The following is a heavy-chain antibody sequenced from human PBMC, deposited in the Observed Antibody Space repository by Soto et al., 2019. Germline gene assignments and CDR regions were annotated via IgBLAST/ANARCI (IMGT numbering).Heavy chain of an antibody. V-gene: IGHV3-23*01. J-gene: IGHJ6*03. CDR3: AKEVYDILTGYYNMYSYYYYYMDV. D-gene: IGHD3-9*01. CDR2: ISSSGGST. Sequence: GGSLRLSCAASGFTFSSYSMNWVRQAPGKGLEWVSSISSSGGSTYYADSVKGRFTISRDNSKNTLYLQMNSLRAEDTAVYYCAKEVYDILTGYYNMYSYYYYYMDVWGKGTTVTVSS. CDR1: GFTFSSYS.